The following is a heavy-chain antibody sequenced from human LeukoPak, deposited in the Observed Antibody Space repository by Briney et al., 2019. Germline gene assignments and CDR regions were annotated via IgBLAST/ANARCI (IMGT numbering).Heavy chain of an antibody. J-gene: IGHJ4*02. CDR3: ARGSSDGYDILTGYQKWGYYFDY. V-gene: IGHV4-59*01. CDR1: GGSISSYY. CDR2: IYYSGST. D-gene: IGHD3-9*01. Sequence: SETLSLTCTVSGGSISSYYWSWIRQPPGKGLEWIGYIYYSGSTNYNPSLKSRVTISVDTSKNQFSLKPSSVTAADTAVYYCARGSSDGYDILTGYQKWGYYFDYWGQGTLVTVSS.